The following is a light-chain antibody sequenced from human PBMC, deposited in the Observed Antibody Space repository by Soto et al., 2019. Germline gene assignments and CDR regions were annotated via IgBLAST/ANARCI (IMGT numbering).Light chain of an antibody. J-gene: IGLJ1*01. CDR2: DVS. CDR3: SSYTSSSTLS. CDR1: SIDVGGYNY. Sequence: QSDLTXPASVSGSPGQSITISCPGTSIDVGGYNYVSWYQQHPGKAPKLMIYDVSNRPSGVSNRFSGSKSGNTASLTISGLQAEDEADYYCSSYTSSSTLSFGTGTKVTVL. V-gene: IGLV2-14*01.